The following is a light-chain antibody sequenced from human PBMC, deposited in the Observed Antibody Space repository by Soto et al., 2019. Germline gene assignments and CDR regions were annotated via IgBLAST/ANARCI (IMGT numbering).Light chain of an antibody. CDR3: QYHNDWPPYT. CDR2: DSS. CDR1: QSVGRY. V-gene: IGKV3-11*02. Sequence: EMVLTQSPATLSLSPGDRATLSCRASQSVGRYLAWYQQRPGQAPRLLIYDSSNRVTGIPARFSGNGSGRDVTLTISSREPEDFAVYYCQYHNDWPPYTFGQGTTLEI. J-gene: IGKJ2*01.